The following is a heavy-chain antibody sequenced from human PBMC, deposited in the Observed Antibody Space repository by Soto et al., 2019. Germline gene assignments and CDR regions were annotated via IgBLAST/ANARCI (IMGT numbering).Heavy chain of an antibody. V-gene: IGHV4-39*07. CDR3: ARLPQKHYYYYYYMDV. CDR1: GGSISSGGYY. J-gene: IGHJ6*03. Sequence: PSETLSLTCTVSGGSISSGGYYWGWIRQAPGKGLEWIASLFYGGSTNYNPSLKSRVTISVDTSKNQFSLKLSSVTAADTAVYYCARLPQKHYYYYYYMDVWGKGTTVTVSS. CDR2: LFYGGST.